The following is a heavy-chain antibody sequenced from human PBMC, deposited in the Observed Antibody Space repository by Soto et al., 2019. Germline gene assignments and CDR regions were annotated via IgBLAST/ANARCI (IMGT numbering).Heavy chain of an antibody. CDR3: AREERNYDILTGYSSSGYFDY. CDR2: IYHSGST. Sequence: SETLSLTCAVSGGSISSSNWWSWVRQPPGKGLEWIGEIYHSGSTNYNPSLKSRVTISVDKSKNQFSLKLSSVTAADTAVYYCAREERNYDILTGYSSSGYFDYWGQGTLVTVSS. D-gene: IGHD3-9*01. J-gene: IGHJ4*02. CDR1: GGSISSSNW. V-gene: IGHV4-4*02.